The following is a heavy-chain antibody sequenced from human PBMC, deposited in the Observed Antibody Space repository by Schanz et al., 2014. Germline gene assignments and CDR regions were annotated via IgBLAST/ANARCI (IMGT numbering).Heavy chain of an antibody. CDR2: MNPNSGNP. Sequence: QVQLVQSGAEVKKPGASMKVSCKASGRTFIVYHVLHWVRQAPGQGLEWLGWMNPNSGNPGFAQKFRGRVTMTRNTSMSTAYIELHILTSEDTAVYYCARGRTFDYWGQGTLVTVSS. CDR1: GRTFIVYHV. V-gene: IGHV1-8*02. CDR3: ARGRTFDY. J-gene: IGHJ4*02.